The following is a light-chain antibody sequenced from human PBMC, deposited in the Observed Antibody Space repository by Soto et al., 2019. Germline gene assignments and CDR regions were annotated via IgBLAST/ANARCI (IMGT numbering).Light chain of an antibody. CDR1: SSDVGAYNS. Sequence: QSVLTQPASVSGSPGQSITFSCTGTSSDVGAYNSVSWFQQHPGKAPKLMIYDVSHRPSGVSNRFSGSKSGNTASLTISGLQAGDEADYYCSSYINSSSLYGFVTGTMV. V-gene: IGLV2-14*01. CDR2: DVS. J-gene: IGLJ1*01. CDR3: SSYINSSSLYG.